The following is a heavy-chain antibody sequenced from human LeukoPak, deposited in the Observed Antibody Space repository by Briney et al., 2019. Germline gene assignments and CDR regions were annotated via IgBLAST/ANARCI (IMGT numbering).Heavy chain of an antibody. CDR3: ARIPGRSAPRSFDY. D-gene: IGHD2-21*01. V-gene: IGHV4-34*01. CDR1: GGSFSGYY. J-gene: IGHJ4*02. Sequence: PSETLSLTCAVYGGSFSGYYWSWIRQPPGKGLEWIGEINHSGSTNYNPSLKSRVTISVDTSKNQFSLKLSSVTAADTAVYYCARIPGRSAPRSFDYWGQGTLVTVSS. CDR2: INHSGST.